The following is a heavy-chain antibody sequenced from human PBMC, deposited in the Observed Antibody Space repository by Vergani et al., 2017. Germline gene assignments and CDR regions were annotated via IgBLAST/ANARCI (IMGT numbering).Heavy chain of an antibody. Sequence: EAQLLESGGGLVQPGRSLRLSCAASGFTFSSSAMSWVRPAPGKGLEWVSAISGSGGSTYYADDVKGRFTISRDNSKNTLYLQMNSLRAEDTAVYYCAKACSGSSWGQDYFDYWGQGTLVTVSS. V-gene: IGHV3-23*01. CDR2: ISGSGGST. D-gene: IGHD6-13*01. CDR1: GFTFSSSA. CDR3: AKACSGSSWGQDYFDY. J-gene: IGHJ4*02.